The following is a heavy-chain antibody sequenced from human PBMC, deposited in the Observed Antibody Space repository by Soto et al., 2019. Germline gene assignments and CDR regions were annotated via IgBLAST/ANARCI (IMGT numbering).Heavy chain of an antibody. CDR2: IYYSGST. Sequence: SETLSLTCTVSGGSISSGDYYWSWIRQPPGKGLEWIGYIYYSGSTYYNPSLKSRVNISVDTSKNQFSLKLSSVTAADTAVYYCARVNKEWELLAFDYWGQGTLVTVSS. CDR3: ARVNKEWELLAFDY. J-gene: IGHJ4*02. D-gene: IGHD1-26*01. V-gene: IGHV4-30-4*01. CDR1: GGSISSGDYY.